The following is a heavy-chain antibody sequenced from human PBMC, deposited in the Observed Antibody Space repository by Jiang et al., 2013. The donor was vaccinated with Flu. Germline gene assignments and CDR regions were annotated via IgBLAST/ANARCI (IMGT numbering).Heavy chain of an antibody. V-gene: IGHV1-18*01. Sequence: EWMGWISAYNGNTNYAQKLQGRVTMTTDTSTSTAYMELRSLRSDDTAVYYCARDLTSRINWFDPWGQGTLVTVSS. J-gene: IGHJ5*02. CDR3: ARDLTSRINWFDP. D-gene: IGHD2/OR15-2a*01. CDR2: ISAYNGNT.